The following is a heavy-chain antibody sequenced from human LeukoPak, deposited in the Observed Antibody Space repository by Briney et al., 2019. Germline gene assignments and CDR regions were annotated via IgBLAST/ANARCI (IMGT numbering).Heavy chain of an antibody. CDR1: GGSFSGYY. V-gene: IGHV4-34*01. CDR3: ARLAVAGRFDY. D-gene: IGHD6-19*01. Sequence: PSETLSLTCAVYGGSFSGYYWSWIRQPPGKGLEWIGEINHSGSTNYNLSLKSRVTISVDTSKNQFSLKLSSVTAADTAVYYCARLAVAGRFDYWGQGTLVTVSS. J-gene: IGHJ4*02. CDR2: INHSGST.